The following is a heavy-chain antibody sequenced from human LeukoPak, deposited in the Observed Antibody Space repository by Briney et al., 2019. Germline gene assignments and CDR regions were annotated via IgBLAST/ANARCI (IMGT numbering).Heavy chain of an antibody. CDR3: AKETGQWLPAYYYYYGMDV. D-gene: IGHD5-12*01. J-gene: IGHJ6*02. V-gene: IGHV3-30*02. Sequence: GGSLRLSCAASGFTFGSYGMHWVRQAPGKGLEWVAFIRYDGSNKYYADSVKGRFTISRDNSKNTLYLQMNSLRAEDTAVYYCAKETGQWLPAYYYYYGMDVWGQGTTVTVSS. CDR1: GFTFGSYG. CDR2: IRYDGSNK.